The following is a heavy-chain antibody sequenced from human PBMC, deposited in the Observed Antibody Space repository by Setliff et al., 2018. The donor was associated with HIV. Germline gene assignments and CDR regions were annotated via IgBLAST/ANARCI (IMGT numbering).Heavy chain of an antibody. CDR2: FIAVLDIT. V-gene: IGHV1-69*10. CDR1: GGSSRTYS. Sequence: GASVKVSCKASGGSSRTYSINWVRQAPGQGLEWMGQFIAVLDITSYAQKFQGGLTITADESTSTMYMELSSLRSDDTAVYYCAGPRGDEAFDIWGQGTMVTVSS. D-gene: IGHD3-10*01. J-gene: IGHJ3*02. CDR3: AGPRGDEAFDI.